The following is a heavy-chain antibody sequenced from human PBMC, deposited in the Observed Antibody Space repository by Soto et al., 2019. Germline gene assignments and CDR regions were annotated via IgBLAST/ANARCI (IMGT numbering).Heavy chain of an antibody. J-gene: IGHJ6*02. CDR1: GYTFTGYY. CDR3: ARAPPPTNSFIRLQSYYYYGMDV. D-gene: IGHD4-4*01. V-gene: IGHV1-2*04. CDR2: INPNSGGT. Sequence: ASVKVSCKASGYTFTGYYMHWVRQAPGQGLEWMGWINPNSGGTNYAQKFQGWVTMTRDTSISTAYMELSRLRSDDTAVYYCARAPPPTNSFIRLQSYYYYGMDVWGQGTTVTVSS.